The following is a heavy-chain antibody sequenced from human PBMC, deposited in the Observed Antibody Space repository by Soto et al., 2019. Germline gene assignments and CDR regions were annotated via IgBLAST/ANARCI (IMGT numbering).Heavy chain of an antibody. CDR1: GASIISDGYY. CDR2: IHYSGGATYSP. V-gene: IGHV4-31*03. CDR3: TRVPTYYLDRIGYHPFHA. D-gene: IGHD3-22*01. J-gene: IGHJ5*02. Sequence: SETLSLTCTVSGASIISDGYYWTWIRQHPGKGLEWLGYIHYSGGATYSPSYNPSLKSRVAISVYTSKRLFSLRLTSVSAAYTVLYYGTRVPTYYLDRIGYHPFHAWGQGTLVTVSS.